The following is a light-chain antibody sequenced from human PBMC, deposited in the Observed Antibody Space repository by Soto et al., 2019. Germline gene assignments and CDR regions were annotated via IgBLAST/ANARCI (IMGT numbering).Light chain of an antibody. CDR3: VQHNSYPRT. J-gene: IGKJ1*01. Sequence: DIQMTQSPSSLSASVGDRVTITCRASQGIGSDAGWYQQKPGKPPKRLIYATSILQSGIPSRFGGGGSGTEFTLTISNLQPEDFATYYCVQHNSYPRTFGQGTRVEMK. CDR2: ATS. V-gene: IGKV1-17*02. CDR1: QGIGSD.